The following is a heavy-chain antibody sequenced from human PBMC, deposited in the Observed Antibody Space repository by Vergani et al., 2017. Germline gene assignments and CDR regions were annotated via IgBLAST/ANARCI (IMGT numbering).Heavy chain of an antibody. CDR2: IWYDGSNK. J-gene: IGHJ3*02. CDR1: GFTFSSYG. V-gene: IGHV3-33*01. Sequence: QVQLVESGGGVVQPGRSLRLSCAASGFTFSSYGMHWVRQAPGKGLEWVAVIWYDGSNKYYADSVKGRFTISRDNSKNTLYLQMNSLRAEDTAVYYCAREQDPRGAFDIWGQGTMVTVSS. CDR3: AREQDPRGAFDI.